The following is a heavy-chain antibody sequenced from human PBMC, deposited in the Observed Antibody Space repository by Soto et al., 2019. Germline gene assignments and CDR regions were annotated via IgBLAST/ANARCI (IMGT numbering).Heavy chain of an antibody. V-gene: IGHV4-59*01. CDR3: ARGQDYYGSGSYYFDY. D-gene: IGHD3-10*01. CDR1: GGSISSYY. CDR2: IYYSGST. J-gene: IGHJ4*02. Sequence: PSETLSLTCTVSGGSISSYYWSWIRQPPGKGLEWIGYIYYSGSTNYNPSLKSRVTISVDTSKNQFSLKLSSVTAADTAVYYCARGQDYYGSGSYYFDYWGQGTLVTVSS.